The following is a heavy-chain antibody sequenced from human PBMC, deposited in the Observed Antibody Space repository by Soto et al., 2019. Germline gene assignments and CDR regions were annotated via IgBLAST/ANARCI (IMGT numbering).Heavy chain of an antibody. V-gene: IGHV3-30-3*01. D-gene: IGHD1-26*01. Sequence: QVQLVESGGGVVQPGRSLRLSCAASGFTFSSYAMHWVRQAPGKGLEWVAVISYDGSKNYYADSVKGRFTISRDNSKNTLDLQMNSLRAEDTAVYYCARSDRVGVKINWFDPWGQGTLVTVSS. CDR2: ISYDGSKN. CDR1: GFTFSSYA. J-gene: IGHJ5*02. CDR3: ARSDRVGVKINWFDP.